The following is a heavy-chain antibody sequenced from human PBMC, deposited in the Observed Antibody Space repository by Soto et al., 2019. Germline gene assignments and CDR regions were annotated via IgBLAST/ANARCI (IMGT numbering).Heavy chain of an antibody. CDR1: GFTVSSNF. V-gene: IGHV3-66*02. CDR3: ARDLSYGDYRPDLGGYYYYYGMDV. D-gene: IGHD4-17*01. Sequence: PGGSLRLSCAASGFTVSSNFMSWVRQAPGKGLEWVSIIYSDGSTYYADSVKGRFTISRDNSKNTLYLQMNSLRAEDTAVYYCARDLSYGDYRPDLGGYYYYYGMDVWGQGTTVTVSS. CDR2: IYSDGST. J-gene: IGHJ6*02.